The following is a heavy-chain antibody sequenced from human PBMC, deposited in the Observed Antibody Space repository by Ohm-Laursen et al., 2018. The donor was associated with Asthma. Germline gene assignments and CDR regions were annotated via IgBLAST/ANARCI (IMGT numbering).Heavy chain of an antibody. Sequence: GATVKISCKASGYTFTSYAMHWVRQAPGQRLEWMGWINAGNGNTKYSQKFQGRVTITRDTSASTAYMELSSLRSEDTAVYYCARGGYYYYGMDVWGQGTTVTVSS. V-gene: IGHV1-3*01. J-gene: IGHJ6*02. CDR1: GYTFTSYA. CDR3: ARGGYYYYGMDV. CDR2: INAGNGNT.